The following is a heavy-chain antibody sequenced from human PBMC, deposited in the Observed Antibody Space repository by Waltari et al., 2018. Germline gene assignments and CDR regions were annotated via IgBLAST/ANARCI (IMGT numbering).Heavy chain of an antibody. CDR2: LDPEDGQA. CDR1: GDTFTDNY. Sequence: EVQLLQSGAEVKKPGTPVKISCKVSGDTFTDNYIHWIQQAPGKGLQWMRLLDPEDGQAVYAEKFQGRGTMTADTSIHTAYMELTSLTSEDTAFYYCAAALGGGISASRPFHFWGQGTMITVSS. CDR3: AAALGGGISASRPFHF. D-gene: IGHD3-10*01. V-gene: IGHV1-69-2*01. J-gene: IGHJ3*01.